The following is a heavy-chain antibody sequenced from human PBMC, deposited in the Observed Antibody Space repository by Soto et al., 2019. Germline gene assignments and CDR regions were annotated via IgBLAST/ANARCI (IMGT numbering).Heavy chain of an antibody. CDR3: ARGGGFCGADCYKGGIDY. D-gene: IGHD2-21*02. V-gene: IGHV3-30-3*01. J-gene: IGHJ4*02. Sequence: HPGGSLRLSCAASGFTFSPYTMHWVRQTPSMGLEWVAVISYDGSDKYYAGSVRGRFTISRDNSKNTLFLQMNSLRAEDTALYYCARGGGFCGADCYKGGIDYWGQGALVTVSS. CDR1: GFTFSPYT. CDR2: ISYDGSDK.